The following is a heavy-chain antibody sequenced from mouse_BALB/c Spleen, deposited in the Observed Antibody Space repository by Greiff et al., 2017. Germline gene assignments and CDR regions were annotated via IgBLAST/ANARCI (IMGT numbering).Heavy chain of an antibody. V-gene: IGHV5-6*01. J-gene: IGHJ1*01. CDR3: ARLDGNYDWYFDV. CDR1: GFTFSSYG. Sequence: EVMLVESGGDLVKPGGSLKLSCAASGFTFSSYGMSWVRQTPDKRLEWVATISSGGSYTYYPDSVKGRFTISRDNAKNTLYLQMSSLKSEDTAMYYCARLDGNYDWYFDVWGAGTTVTVSS. D-gene: IGHD2-1*01. CDR2: ISSGGSYT.